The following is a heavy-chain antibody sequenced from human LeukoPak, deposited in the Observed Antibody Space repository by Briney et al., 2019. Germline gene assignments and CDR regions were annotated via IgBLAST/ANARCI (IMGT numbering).Heavy chain of an antibody. CDR3: AREGYYDSSGYYQGGWYYYYYYMDV. CDR1: GGSISSGSYY. Sequence: TPSETLSLTCTVSGGSISSGSYYWSWIRQPAGKGLEWIRRIYTSGSTNYNPSLKSRVTMSVDTSKNQFSLKLSSVTAADTAVYYCAREGYYDSSGYYQGGWYYYYYYMDVWGKGTTVTISS. V-gene: IGHV4-61*02. J-gene: IGHJ6*03. CDR2: IYTSGST. D-gene: IGHD3-22*01.